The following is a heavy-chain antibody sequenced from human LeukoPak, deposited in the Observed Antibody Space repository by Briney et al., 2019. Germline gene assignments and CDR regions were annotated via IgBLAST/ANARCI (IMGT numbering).Heavy chain of an antibody. V-gene: IGHV4-39*01. Sequence: SKTLSLTCNVSGDSIRSRIFYWGWIRQAPGKGLEWIGTIYYSGSTYYNPPLKSRVTISVDTSKNHFSLKLSSVTAADTAVYYCARHRVWGYFDSWGQGTLVAVSS. D-gene: IGHD3-16*01. CDR1: GDSIRSRIFY. CDR2: IYYSGST. J-gene: IGHJ4*02. CDR3: ARHRVWGYFDS.